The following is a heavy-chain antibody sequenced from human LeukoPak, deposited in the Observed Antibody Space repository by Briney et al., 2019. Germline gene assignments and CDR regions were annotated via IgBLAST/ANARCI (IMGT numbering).Heavy chain of an antibody. CDR3: ARDGGYGDYVPY. D-gene: IGHD4-17*01. Sequence: ASVKVSCKASGGTFSSYAISWVRQAPGQGLEWMGWISAYNGNTNYAQKLQGRVTMTTDTSTSTAYMELRSLRSDDTAVYYCARDGGYGDYVPYWGQGTLVTVSS. CDR2: ISAYNGNT. J-gene: IGHJ4*02. V-gene: IGHV1-18*01. CDR1: GGTFSSYA.